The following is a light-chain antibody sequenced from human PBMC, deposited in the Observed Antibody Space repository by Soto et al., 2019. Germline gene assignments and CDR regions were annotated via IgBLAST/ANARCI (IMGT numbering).Light chain of an antibody. CDR1: QSVLSRSNNMND. CDR3: QEYYTTLALT. Sequence: DIVMTQSPASLSVSLGERATINCKSSQSVLSRSNNMNDLAWYQQKPGQPPKLIIYWASTRESGVPYRFSGSGSGTDFTLTISSLQAEDVAVYYCQEYYTTLALTFGGGTKVELK. CDR2: WAS. J-gene: IGKJ4*01. V-gene: IGKV4-1*01.